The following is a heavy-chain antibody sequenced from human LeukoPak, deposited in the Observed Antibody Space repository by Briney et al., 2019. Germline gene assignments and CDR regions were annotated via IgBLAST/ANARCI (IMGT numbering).Heavy chain of an antibody. V-gene: IGHV1-8*01. Sequence: ASVKVSCKASGYTFTSYDINWVRQAPGQGLEWMGWMNPNSGNTGYAQKFQGRVTMTRDTAISTAYLDLSSLRSQDTAVYYCARASTYGDIDYWGQGTLVTVSS. CDR2: MNPNSGNT. CDR1: GYTFTSYD. J-gene: IGHJ4*02. D-gene: IGHD4/OR15-4a*01. CDR3: ARASTYGDIDY.